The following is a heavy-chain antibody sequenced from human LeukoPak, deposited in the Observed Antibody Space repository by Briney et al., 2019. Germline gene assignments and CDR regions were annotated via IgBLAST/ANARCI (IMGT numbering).Heavy chain of an antibody. J-gene: IGHJ3*02. V-gene: IGHV1-2*02. D-gene: IGHD6-19*01. Sequence: GASVKVSCKASGYTFTGYYMHWVRQAPGQGLEWMGWINPNSGGTNYAQKFQGRVTMTRDTSISTAYMELSRLRSDDTAVYYCARETGGGTGAVDIWGQGTMVTVSS. CDR3: ARETGGGTGAVDI. CDR1: GYTFTGYY. CDR2: INPNSGGT.